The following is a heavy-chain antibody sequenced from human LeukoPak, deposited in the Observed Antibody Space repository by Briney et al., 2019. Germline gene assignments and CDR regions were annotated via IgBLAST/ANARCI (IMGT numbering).Heavy chain of an antibody. D-gene: IGHD3-16*02. CDR1: GGSINNYY. CDR3: ARHVDGGNYPLEY. CDR2: IYYSGST. Sequence: SETLFLTCTVSGGSINNYYWSWIRQPPGPRLEWIAYIYYSGSTNYNPSLNSRVTVSVDTSKNQFSLKLRSVPAARTAVYYCARHVDGGNYPLEYWGQGTLVTVSS. V-gene: IGHV4-59*08. J-gene: IGHJ4*02.